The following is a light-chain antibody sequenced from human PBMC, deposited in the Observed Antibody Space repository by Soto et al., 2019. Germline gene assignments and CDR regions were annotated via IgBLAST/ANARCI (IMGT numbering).Light chain of an antibody. V-gene: IGKV3-15*01. J-gene: IGKJ4*01. Sequence: EIVMTQSPATLSVSPGERATLSCRASQSVSSNLAWYQQKPGQAPRLFIYGASTRATGIPARFSGSGSGTEFTITISSLQSEDFAVYYCQQYNKWPLTFGGGTKVEIK. CDR2: GAS. CDR1: QSVSSN. CDR3: QQYNKWPLT.